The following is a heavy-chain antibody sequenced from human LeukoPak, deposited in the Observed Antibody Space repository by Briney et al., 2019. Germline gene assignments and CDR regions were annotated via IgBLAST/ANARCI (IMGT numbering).Heavy chain of an antibody. CDR3: ARGGYSYGVGYLTHDAFDI. J-gene: IGHJ3*02. CDR2: IYTSGNT. D-gene: IGHD5-18*01. V-gene: IGHV4-4*07. Sequence: SETLSLTCTVSGGSISSYYWSWIRQPAGKGLEWIGRIYTSGNTNYNPPLKSRVTMSVDTSKNQFSLKLSSVTAADTAVYYCARGGYSYGVGYLTHDAFDIWGQGTMVTVSS. CDR1: GGSISSYY.